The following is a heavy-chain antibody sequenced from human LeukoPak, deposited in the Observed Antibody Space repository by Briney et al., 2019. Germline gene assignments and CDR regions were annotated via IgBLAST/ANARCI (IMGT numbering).Heavy chain of an antibody. CDR2: FDPEDGET. J-gene: IGHJ4*02. CDR3: ATVANYYDSSGSVDY. CDR1: GYTLTELS. D-gene: IGHD3-22*01. Sequence: ASVKVSCKVSGYTLTELSMHWVRQAPGKGLEWMGGFDPEDGETIYAQKFQGRVTMTEDTSTDTAYMELSSLRSEDTAVYYCATVANYYDSSGSVDYWGQGTLVTVSS. V-gene: IGHV1-24*01.